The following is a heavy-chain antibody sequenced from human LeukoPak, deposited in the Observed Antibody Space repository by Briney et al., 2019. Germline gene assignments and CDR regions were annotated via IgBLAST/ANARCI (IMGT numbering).Heavy chain of an antibody. CDR1: GGSISSYY. J-gene: IGHJ6*02. CDR2: IYYSGST. V-gene: IGHV4-59*01. D-gene: IGHD3-3*01. Sequence: SETLSLTCTVSGGSISSYYWSWIRQPPGKGLEWIGYIYYSGSTNYNPSLKSRVTISVDTSKNQFSLKLSSVTAADTAVYYCARDTLYYDFWSGGPDYYGMDVWGQGTTVTVSS. CDR3: ARDTLYYDFWSGGPDYYGMDV.